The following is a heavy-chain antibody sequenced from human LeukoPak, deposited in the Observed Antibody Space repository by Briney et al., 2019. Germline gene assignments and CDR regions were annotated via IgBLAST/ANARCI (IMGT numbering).Heavy chain of an antibody. V-gene: IGHV1-8*03. CDR3: ARAEDDYGDYVSDY. CDR1: GYTFTSYD. D-gene: IGHD4-17*01. CDR2: MNPNSGNT. J-gene: IGHJ4*02. Sequence: ASVKVSCKASGYTFTSYDINWVRQATGQGLEWMGWMNPNSGNTGYAQKFQGRVTTTRNTSISTAYMELSSLRSEDTAVYYCARAEDDYGDYVSDYWGQGTLVTVSS.